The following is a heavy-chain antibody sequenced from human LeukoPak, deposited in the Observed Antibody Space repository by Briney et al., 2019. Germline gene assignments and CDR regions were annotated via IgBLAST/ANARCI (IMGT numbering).Heavy chain of an antibody. J-gene: IGHJ6*03. D-gene: IGHD6-19*01. CDR2: MNPNSGNT. V-gene: IGHV1-8*01. Sequence: ASVKVSCKASGYTFTSYDINWVRQAPGQGLEWMGWMNPNSGNTGYAQKFQGRVTMTRNTSISTAYMELGSLRSEDTAVYYCASWSVAGVNYYYYYMDVWGKGTTVTVSS. CDR1: GYTFTSYD. CDR3: ASWSVAGVNYYYYYMDV.